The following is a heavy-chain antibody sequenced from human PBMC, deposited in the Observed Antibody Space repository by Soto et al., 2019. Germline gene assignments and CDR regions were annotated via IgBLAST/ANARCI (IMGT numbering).Heavy chain of an antibody. D-gene: IGHD3-3*01. CDR1: GYTFTSYY. CDR3: ARDPLSYYDFWSGYFSPERYYYGMDV. V-gene: IGHV1-46*01. Sequence: ASVKVSCKASGYTFTSYYMHWVRQAPGQELEWMGIINPSGGSTSYAQKFQGRVTMTRDTSTSTVYMELSSLRSEDTAVYYCARDPLSYYDFWSGYFSPERYYYGMDVWGQGTTVTVSS. J-gene: IGHJ6*02. CDR2: INPSGGST.